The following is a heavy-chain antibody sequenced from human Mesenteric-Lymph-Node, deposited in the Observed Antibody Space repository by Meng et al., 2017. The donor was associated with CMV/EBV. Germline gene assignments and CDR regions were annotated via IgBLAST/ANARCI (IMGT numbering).Heavy chain of an antibody. Sequence: GSLRLSCTVSGYSISSGYYWGWIRQPPGKGLEWIGSIYHSGSTYYNPSLKSRVTISVDTSKNQFSLKLSSVTAADTAVYYCARSTWGIAAAGDYWGQGTLVTVSS. J-gene: IGHJ4*02. D-gene: IGHD6-13*01. V-gene: IGHV4-38-2*02. CDR2: IYHSGST. CDR3: ARSTWGIAAAGDY. CDR1: GYSISSGYY.